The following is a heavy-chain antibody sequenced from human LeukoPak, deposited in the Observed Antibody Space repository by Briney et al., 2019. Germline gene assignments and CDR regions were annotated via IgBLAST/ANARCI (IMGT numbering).Heavy chain of an antibody. J-gene: IGHJ4*02. CDR1: GFTFSSYW. D-gene: IGHD3-22*01. CDR2: IKQDGSEK. V-gene: IGHV3-7*01. CDR3: ARAPLYYYDSSGYYPYFDY. Sequence: GGSLRLSCAASGFTFSSYWMSWVRQAPGKGLEWVANIKQDGSEKYYVDSVKGRFTISRDNAKNSLYLQMNSLRAEDTAVYYCARAPLYYYDSSGYYPYFDYWGQGTLVTVSS.